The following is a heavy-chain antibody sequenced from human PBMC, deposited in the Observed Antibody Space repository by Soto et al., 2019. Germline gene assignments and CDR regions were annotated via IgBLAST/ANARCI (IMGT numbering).Heavy chain of an antibody. CDR3: ARDTHPAELDY. V-gene: IGHV3-48*03. CDR1: GFSFSDYE. D-gene: IGHD1-1*01. Sequence: GGSLRLSCEASGFSFSDYEMNWVRQFPGEGLEWVAYIARDGETTFYADSVEGRFVVSRDNAKNSLFLQMDRLTGDDTAVYFCARDTHPAELDYWGQGSLVTVS. CDR2: IARDGETT. J-gene: IGHJ4*02.